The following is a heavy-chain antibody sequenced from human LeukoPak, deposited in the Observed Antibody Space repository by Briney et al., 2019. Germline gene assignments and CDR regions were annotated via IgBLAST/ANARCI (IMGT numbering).Heavy chain of an antibody. D-gene: IGHD6-6*01. CDR2: ISAYDGYT. Sequence: ASVKVSCKASGYTFTSYGISWVRQAPGQGLEWMGWISAYDGYTNHAQRFQGRVTMTTDASTSTAYMELRSLRSDDTAVCYCARVSGSIVARSAWFDSWGQGTVVTVSS. J-gene: IGHJ5*01. CDR3: ARVSGSIVARSAWFDS. V-gene: IGHV1-18*01. CDR1: GYTFTSYG.